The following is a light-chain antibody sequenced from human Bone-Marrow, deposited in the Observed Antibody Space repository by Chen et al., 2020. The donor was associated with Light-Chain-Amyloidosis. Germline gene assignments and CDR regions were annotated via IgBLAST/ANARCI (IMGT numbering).Light chain of an antibody. CDR1: SSDVGGANH. J-gene: IGLJ1*01. CDR3: SSYTISNTLV. V-gene: IGLV2-14*01. Sequence: QSALTQPASVSGAPGQSITISCTGTSSDVGGANHVSWYQQHPDKAPKLLIYVVTNRPSWVPDRFSCAKSDNAASLTISGLQTEDEADYFCSSYTISNTLVFGSGTRVTVL. CDR2: VVT.